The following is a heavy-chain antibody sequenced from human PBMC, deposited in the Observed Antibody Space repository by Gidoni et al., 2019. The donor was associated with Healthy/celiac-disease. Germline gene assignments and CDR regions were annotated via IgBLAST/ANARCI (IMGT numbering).Heavy chain of an antibody. Sequence: QVQLVQSGAEVKKPGDSVKVSCKASGYTFTSYYMHWVRQAPGQGLEWMGIINPSGGSTSYAQKFQGRVTMTRDTSTSTVYMELSSLRSEDTAVYYCAREAGGVTIFGVVITYYYYGMDVWGQGTTVTVSS. CDR3: AREAGGVTIFGVVITYYYYGMDV. J-gene: IGHJ6*02. CDR2: INPSGGST. D-gene: IGHD3-3*01. V-gene: IGHV1-46*03. CDR1: GYTFTSYY.